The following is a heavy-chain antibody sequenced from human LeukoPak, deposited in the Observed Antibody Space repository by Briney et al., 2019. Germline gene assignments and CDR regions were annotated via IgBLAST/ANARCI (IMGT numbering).Heavy chain of an antibody. CDR1: GGSISSYY. J-gene: IGHJ4*02. V-gene: IGHV4-59*01. CDR2: IYYSGST. D-gene: IGHD4-17*01. Sequence: PSETLSLTCTVSGGSISSYYWSWIRQPPGKGLEWIGYIYYSGSTNYSPSLKSRVTISVDTSKNQFSLKLSSVTAADTAVYYCARSWGYGDYDGPFDYWGQGTLVTVSS. CDR3: ARSWGYGDYDGPFDY.